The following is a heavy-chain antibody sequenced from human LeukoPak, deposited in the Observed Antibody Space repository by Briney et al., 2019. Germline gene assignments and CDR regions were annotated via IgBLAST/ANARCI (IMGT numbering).Heavy chain of an antibody. J-gene: IGHJ4*02. CDR2: INPNSGGT. CDR3: ARDLQSSSGYYYVVGY. CDR1: GYTFTGYY. D-gene: IGHD3-22*01. V-gene: IGHV1-2*06. Sequence: ASVKVSCKASGYTFTGYYMHWVRQAPGQGLEWMGRINPNSGGTNYAQKFQGRVTMTRDTSISTAYVELSRLRSDDTAVYYCARDLQSSSGYYYVVGYWGQGTLVTVSS.